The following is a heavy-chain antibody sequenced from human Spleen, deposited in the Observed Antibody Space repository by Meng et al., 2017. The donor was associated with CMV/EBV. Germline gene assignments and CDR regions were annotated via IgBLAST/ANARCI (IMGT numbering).Heavy chain of an antibody. CDR3: AIYLPFDWLSGMDV. CDR1: GFTFSSYW. D-gene: IGHD3-9*01. J-gene: IGHJ6*02. Sequence: GESLKISCAASGFTFSSYWMSWVRQAPGKGLEGVANIKQDGSEKYYVDSMTDRFTISRDNAKNSLYLQMNSLRAEDTAVYYCAIYLPFDWLSGMDVWGQGTTVTVSS. V-gene: IGHV3-7*01. CDR2: IKQDGSEK.